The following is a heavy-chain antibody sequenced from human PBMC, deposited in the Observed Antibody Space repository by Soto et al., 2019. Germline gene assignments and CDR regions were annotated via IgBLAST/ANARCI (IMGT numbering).Heavy chain of an antibody. V-gene: IGHV1-8*01. Sequence: QVQLVQSGAEVKKPGASVKVSCKASGYTFTSYDINWVRQATGQGLEWMGWMNPNSGNTGYAQKFQGRVTMTRNTSISTAYMELSSLRSEDTAVYYCASGVEQLVRYYYGMDVWGQGTTVTVSS. CDR3: ASGVEQLVRYYYGMDV. D-gene: IGHD6-6*01. J-gene: IGHJ6*02. CDR2: MNPNSGNT. CDR1: GYTFTSYD.